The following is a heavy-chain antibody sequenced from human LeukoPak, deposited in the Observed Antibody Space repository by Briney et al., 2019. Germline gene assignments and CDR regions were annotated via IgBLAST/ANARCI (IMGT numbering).Heavy chain of an antibody. J-gene: IGHJ4*02. CDR1: GLTFSSSG. V-gene: IGHV3-33*01. CDR3: GRDRGTTSIDH. CDR2: IWFDGSNK. D-gene: IGHD1-1*01. Sequence: GGSLRLSCTASGLTFSSSGMHSVRQAPGKGLEWVGLIWFDGSNKYYADSVKGRFTISRDNSKNTLYLQMNRLRAEDTAVYYCGRDRGTTSIDHWGQGTLVTVSS.